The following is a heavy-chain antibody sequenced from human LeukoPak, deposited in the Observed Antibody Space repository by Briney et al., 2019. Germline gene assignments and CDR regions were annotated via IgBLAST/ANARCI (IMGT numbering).Heavy chain of an antibody. CDR2: ISSSSSTI. Sequence: QSGGSLRLSCAASGFTFSSYSMNWVRQAPGKGLEWVSYISSSSSTIYYADSVKGRFTISRDNAKNSLYLQMNSLRAEDTAVYYCAGSYSSSWYGVDYWGQGTLVTVSS. D-gene: IGHD6-13*01. CDR3: AGSYSSSWYGVDY. J-gene: IGHJ4*02. V-gene: IGHV3-48*01. CDR1: GFTFSSYS.